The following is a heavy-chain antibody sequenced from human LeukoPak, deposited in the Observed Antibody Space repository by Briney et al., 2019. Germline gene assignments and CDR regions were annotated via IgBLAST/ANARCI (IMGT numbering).Heavy chain of an antibody. V-gene: IGHV1-46*01. CDR3: ARATSGPERGIAARPPQYFDY. Sequence: ASVKVSCKASGYTFTSYYMHWVRQAPGQGLEWMGIINPSGGSTSYAQKFQGRVTMTRDMSTSTVYMELSSLRSEDTAVYYCARATSGPERGIAARPPQYFDYWGQGTLVTVSS. J-gene: IGHJ4*02. CDR2: INPSGGST. CDR1: GYTFTSYY. D-gene: IGHD6-6*01.